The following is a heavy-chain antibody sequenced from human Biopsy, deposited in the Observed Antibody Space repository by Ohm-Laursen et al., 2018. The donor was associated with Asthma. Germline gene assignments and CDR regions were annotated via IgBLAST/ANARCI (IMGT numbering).Heavy chain of an antibody. CDR3: ARKAGSCISRTCYSLDF. J-gene: IGHJ4*02. D-gene: IGHD2-2*01. CDR1: GGTFNTYV. Sequence: ASVKVSCKSLGGTFNTYVIGWVRQAPGQGLEWMCGINSVFGTTNYPQKFQDRVTITADDSTSTVYMGLSSLRSEDMAVYYCARKAGSCISRTCYSLDFWGQGTLVTVSS. V-gene: IGHV1-69*13. CDR2: INSVFGTT.